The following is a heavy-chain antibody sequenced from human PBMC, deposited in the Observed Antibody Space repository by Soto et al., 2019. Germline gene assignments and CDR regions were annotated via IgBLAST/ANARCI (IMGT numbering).Heavy chain of an antibody. CDR2: INHSGST. D-gene: IGHD3-3*01. Sequence: SETLSLTCAVYGGSFSGYYWSWIRQPPGKGLEWIGEINHSGSTNYNPSLKSRVTISVDTSKNQFSLKLSSVTAADTAVYYRARGGIFGVVISPYYYYYGMDVWGQGTTVTVSS. CDR3: ARGGIFGVVISPYYYYYGMDV. V-gene: IGHV4-34*01. CDR1: GGSFSGYY. J-gene: IGHJ6*02.